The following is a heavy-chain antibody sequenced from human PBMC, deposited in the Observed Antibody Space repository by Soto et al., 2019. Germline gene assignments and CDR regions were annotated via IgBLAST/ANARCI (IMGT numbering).Heavy chain of an antibody. D-gene: IGHD3-16*01. CDR3: ARESFSASPNFFDY. V-gene: IGHV3-48*03. CDR1: GFIFTNYE. J-gene: IGHJ4*02. Sequence: XGSLRLSFAVSGFIFTNYEMNWVGQAPGKGLEWIAYIGLSGDTIYYADSVKGRFTISRDHAKNSLELQMNSLRADDTALYYCARESFSASPNFFDYWGRGTQVTV. CDR2: IGLSGDTI.